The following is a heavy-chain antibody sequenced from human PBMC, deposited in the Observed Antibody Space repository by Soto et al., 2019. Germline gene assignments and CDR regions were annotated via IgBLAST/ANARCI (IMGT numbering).Heavy chain of an antibody. CDR1: SGSISSSYW. D-gene: IGHD2-8*01. Sequence: QVQLQESGPGLVKPSGTLSLTCAVSSGSISSSYWWSWVRQPPGKGLEWIGEIYHSGSTNYNPSLKSRLTISVDKSKNQFSMKLSSVTAADTAVYYCARTCTDGVCLYPWGQGTLVTVSS. J-gene: IGHJ5*02. CDR2: IYHSGST. V-gene: IGHV4-4*02. CDR3: ARTCTDGVCLYP.